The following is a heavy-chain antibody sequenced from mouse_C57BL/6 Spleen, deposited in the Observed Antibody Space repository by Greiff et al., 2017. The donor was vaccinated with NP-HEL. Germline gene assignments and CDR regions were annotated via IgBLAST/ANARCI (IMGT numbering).Heavy chain of an antibody. CDR1: GYSITSGYY. J-gene: IGHJ1*03. CDR3: ARDGYDGRDYWYFDV. CDR2: ISYDGSN. V-gene: IGHV3-6*01. D-gene: IGHD2-2*01. Sequence: EVQLVESGPGLVKPSQSLSLTCSVTGYSITSGYYWNWIRQFPGNKLEWMGYISYDGSNNYNPSLKNRISITRDTSKNQFFLKLNSVTTEDTATYYCARDGYDGRDYWYFDVWGTGTTVTVSS.